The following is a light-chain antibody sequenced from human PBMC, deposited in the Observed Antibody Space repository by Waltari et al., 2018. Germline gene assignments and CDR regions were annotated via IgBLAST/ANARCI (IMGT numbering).Light chain of an antibody. V-gene: IGKV1-39*01. Sequence: DIQMTQSTSSLSPSVGDRIIITCRASQDINRNLNWYQKQVGKAPKLLIYGASNLQSGVPSRFSGSGSETDYTLIISSLQPEDSASYFCQQSHSVPYTFGQETKLVIK. CDR1: QDINRN. CDR3: QQSHSVPYT. CDR2: GAS. J-gene: IGKJ2*01.